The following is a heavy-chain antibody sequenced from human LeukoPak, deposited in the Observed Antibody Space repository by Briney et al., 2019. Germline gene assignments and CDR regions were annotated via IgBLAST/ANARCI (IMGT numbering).Heavy chain of an antibody. CDR3: ARDPVGATPFDY. J-gene: IGHJ4*02. D-gene: IGHD1-26*01. CDR1: GFTFSSYS. CDR2: ISSSSSYI. Sequence: GGSLRLSCAASGFTFSSYSMNWVRQAPGKGLEWVSSISSSSSYIYYADSVKGRFTISRDNAKNSLYLQMNSLRAEDTAVYYCARDPVGATPFDYWGQGTLVTVSS. V-gene: IGHV3-21*01.